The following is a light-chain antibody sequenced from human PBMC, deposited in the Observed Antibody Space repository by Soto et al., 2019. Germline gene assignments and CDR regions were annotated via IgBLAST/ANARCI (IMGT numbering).Light chain of an antibody. CDR2: AAS. CDR3: QQSLTIPYT. V-gene: IGKV1-39*01. Sequence: DIQMTQSPSSLSASVRDRVTITCRASQTISTHLNWYQQKPGKAPKLLIYAASTLQSGVPSRFTGSRSGTDFTLTINSLQPEDFATYYSQQSLTIPYTFGQGTTLEIK. CDR1: QTISTH. J-gene: IGKJ2*01.